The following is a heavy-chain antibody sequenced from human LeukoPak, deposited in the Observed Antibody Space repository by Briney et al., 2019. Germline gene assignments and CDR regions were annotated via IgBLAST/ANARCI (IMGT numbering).Heavy chain of an antibody. CDR1: GFTFSHYA. V-gene: IGHV3-23*01. CDR3: AKSGGSCSTTSCPFDY. D-gene: IGHD2-2*01. J-gene: IGHJ4*02. CDR2: ISGSGDST. Sequence: GGSLRLSCAASGFTFSHYAVNWVRQAPGKGLEWVSAISGSGDSTYYADSVKGRFTISRDNSKNTLYLQMNSLRAEDTAVYYCAKSGGSCSTTSCPFDYWGQGTLVTVSS.